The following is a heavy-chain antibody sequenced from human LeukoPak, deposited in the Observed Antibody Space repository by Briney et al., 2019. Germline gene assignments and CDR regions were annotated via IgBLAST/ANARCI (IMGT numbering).Heavy chain of an antibody. CDR2: INHSGST. CDR3: ARGQNGSAVGATNFDY. CDR1: GGSFSGYY. J-gene: IGHJ4*02. V-gene: IGHV4-34*01. D-gene: IGHD1-26*01. Sequence: SETLSLTCAAYGGSFSGYYWSWIRQPPGKGLEWIGEINHSGSTNYNPSLKSRVTISVDTSKNQFSLKLSSVTAADTAVYYCARGQNGSAVGATNFDYWGQGTLVTVSS.